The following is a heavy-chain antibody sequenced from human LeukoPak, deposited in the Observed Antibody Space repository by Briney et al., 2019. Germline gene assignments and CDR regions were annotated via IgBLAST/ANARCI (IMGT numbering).Heavy chain of an antibody. CDR1: GFTFSSTYA. CDR2: ISGSGGST. D-gene: IGHD6-6*01. V-gene: IGHV3-23*01. Sequence: GGSLRLSCSASGFTFSSTYAMSWVRQAPGKGLEWVSGISGSGGSTYYADSVKGRFTISRDNSKNTLYLQMNSLRAEDTAVYYCARGWLGSSSEGFGYWGQGTLVTVSS. J-gene: IGHJ4*02. CDR3: ARGWLGSSSEGFGY.